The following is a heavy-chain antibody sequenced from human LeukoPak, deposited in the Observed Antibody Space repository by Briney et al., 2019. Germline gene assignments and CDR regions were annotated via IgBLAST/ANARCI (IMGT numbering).Heavy chain of an antibody. D-gene: IGHD3-10*01. Sequence: RAASVKVSCKVSGYTLTELSMHWVRQAPGKGLEWMGGFDPEDGETIYAQKFQGRVTMTEDTSTDTAYMELSSLRSEDTAVYYCAITSGEMLVVGDAFDIWGQGTMVTVSS. V-gene: IGHV1-24*01. CDR3: AITSGEMLVVGDAFDI. J-gene: IGHJ3*02. CDR1: GYTLTELS. CDR2: FDPEDGET.